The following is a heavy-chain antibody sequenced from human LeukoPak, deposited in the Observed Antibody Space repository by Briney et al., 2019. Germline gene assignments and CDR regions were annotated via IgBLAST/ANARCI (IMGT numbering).Heavy chain of an antibody. CDR1: IGSISSSKW. J-gene: IGHJ6*02. V-gene: IGHV4-4*02. Sequence: PSETLSLTCSVSIGSISSSKWWSWVRQSPVKGLEWIGEIYLYGTTNYNPSFTSRVTMSVDRSRNQFSLKLTSVTAADTAVYFCASSSRLVVHPYNYYAMDVWGQGTTVTVSS. D-gene: IGHD2-15*01. CDR3: ASSSRLVVHPYNYYAMDV. CDR2: IYLYGTT.